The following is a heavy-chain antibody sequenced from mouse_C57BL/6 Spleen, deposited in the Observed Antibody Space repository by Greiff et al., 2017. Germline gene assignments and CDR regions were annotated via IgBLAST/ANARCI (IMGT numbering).Heavy chain of an antibody. J-gene: IGHJ4*01. CDR1: GYTFTDYY. Sequence: VQLQQSGPVLVKPGASVKMSCKASGYTFTDYYMNWVKQSHGKSLEWIGVINPYNGGTSYNQKFKGKDTLTVDKSSSTAYMELNSLTSEDSAVYYCARRESPYAMDYWGQGTSVTVSS. CDR2: INPYNGGT. CDR3: ARRESPYAMDY. V-gene: IGHV1-19*01.